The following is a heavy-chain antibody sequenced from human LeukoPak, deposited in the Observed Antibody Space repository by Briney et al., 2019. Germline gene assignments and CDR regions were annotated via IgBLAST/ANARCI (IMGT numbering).Heavy chain of an antibody. CDR2: IFTTGGA. CDR3: ARRGRSSSGCFDY. CDR1: GGSIGTYY. Sequence: PSETLSLTCTVSGGSIGTYYWSWIRQPAGKGLEWIGRIFTTGGANYNPSLKSRVTMSLDTSKNLFSLKLNSVTAADTAVYYCARRGRSSSGCFDYWGQGALVTVSS. D-gene: IGHD6-6*01. J-gene: IGHJ4*02. V-gene: IGHV4-4*07.